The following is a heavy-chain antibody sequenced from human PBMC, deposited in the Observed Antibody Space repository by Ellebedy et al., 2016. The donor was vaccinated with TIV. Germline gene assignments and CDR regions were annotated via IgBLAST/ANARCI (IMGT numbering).Heavy chain of an antibody. CDR3: ARAPRPYYDSSGYYRFDAFDI. J-gene: IGHJ3*02. D-gene: IGHD3-22*01. V-gene: IGHV1-8*01. CDR2: MNPNSGNT. CDR1: GYTFTSYD. Sequence: ASVKVSCXASGYTFTSYDINWVRQATGPGLEWMGWMNPNSGNTGYAQKFQGRVTMTRNTSISTAYMELSSLRSEDTAVYYCARAPRPYYDSSGYYRFDAFDIWGQGTMVTVSS.